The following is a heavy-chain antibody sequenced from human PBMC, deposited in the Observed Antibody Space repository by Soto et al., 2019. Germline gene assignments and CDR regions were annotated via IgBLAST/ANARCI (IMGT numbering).Heavy chain of an antibody. D-gene: IGHD3-10*01. J-gene: IGHJ4*02. CDR2: INPSVGST. CDR1: GYTFTTYN. Sequence: QVQLVQSGAEVRKPGASVKVSCKASGYTFTTYNMHWVRQAPGQGLEWMGVINPSVGSTSYAQKFQGRVTMTRDTSTSTVYMELCSLRSEDTAVYYCARAGAGHFDSWGQGTLVTVSS. V-gene: IGHV1-46*01. CDR3: ARAGAGHFDS.